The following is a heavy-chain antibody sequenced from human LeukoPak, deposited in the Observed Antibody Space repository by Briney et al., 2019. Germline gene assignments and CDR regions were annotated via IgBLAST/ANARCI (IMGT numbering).Heavy chain of an antibody. CDR3: ARGVDYGGNGPFDY. Sequence: GGSLRLSCAASGFTFSSYSMNWVRQAPGEGLEWVSSISSSSSYIYYADSVKGRFTISRDNAKDSLYLQMNSLRAEDTAVYYCARGVDYGGNGPFDYWGQGTLVTVSS. J-gene: IGHJ4*02. CDR2: ISSSSSYI. CDR1: GFTFSSYS. V-gene: IGHV3-21*01. D-gene: IGHD4-23*01.